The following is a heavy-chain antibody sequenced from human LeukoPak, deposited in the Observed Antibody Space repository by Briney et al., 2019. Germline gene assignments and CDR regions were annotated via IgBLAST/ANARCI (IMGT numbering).Heavy chain of an antibody. CDR1: GYSFTSYW. Sequence: GESLKISCKGSGYSFTSYWIGWVCQMPGKGLEWMGIIYPGDSDTRYGPSFQGQVTISADKSISTAYLQWSSLKASGTAMYYCARSDDILTGPTLSYNWFDPWGQGTLVTVSS. V-gene: IGHV5-51*01. J-gene: IGHJ5*02. CDR2: IYPGDSDT. D-gene: IGHD3-9*01. CDR3: ARSDDILTGPTLSYNWFDP.